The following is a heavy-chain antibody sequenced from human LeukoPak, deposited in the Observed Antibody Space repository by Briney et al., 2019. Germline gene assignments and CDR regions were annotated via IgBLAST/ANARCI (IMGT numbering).Heavy chain of an antibody. CDR3: ARDLGDGVSAFHI. J-gene: IGHJ3*02. V-gene: IGHV3-66*01. Sequence: GGSLRLSCAASGFTVSNSYMNWVRQSPGKGLEWVSVIYSGGSTYYADSVRGRFTISRDISENTLYLQMNTLRAEDTALYYCARDLGDGVSAFHIWGQGTMVTVSS. CDR1: GFTVSNSY. CDR2: IYSGGST. D-gene: IGHD2-8*01.